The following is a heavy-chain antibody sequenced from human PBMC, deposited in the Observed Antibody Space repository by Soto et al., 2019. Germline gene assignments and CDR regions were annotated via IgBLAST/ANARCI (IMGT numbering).Heavy chain of an antibody. D-gene: IGHD6-19*01. CDR1: GGSNSSGGYY. CDR3: ASQATGWYPDY. J-gene: IGHJ4*02. CDR2: IYDGGST. Sequence: QVELQESGPGLVKPSQTLSLTCTVSGGSNSSGGYYWSWIRHHPGKGLEWIGYIYDGGSTYYNPYLKSRVTTSVDTSKNEFSLKMISVTAADTAVYYCASQATGWYPDYWGQGTLVTVSS. V-gene: IGHV4-31*03.